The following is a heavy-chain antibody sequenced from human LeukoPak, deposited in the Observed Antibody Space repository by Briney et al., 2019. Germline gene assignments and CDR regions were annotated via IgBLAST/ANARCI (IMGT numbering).Heavy chain of an antibody. CDR3: ARAKSSGWYLGWFDP. J-gene: IGHJ5*02. CDR1: GGSISSYY. Sequence: SETLSLTCTVSGGSISSYYWSWIRQPAGKGLEWIGRIYTSGCTNYNPSLKSRVTISVDTSKNQFSLKLSSVTAADTAVYYCARAKSSGWYLGWFDPWGQGTLVTVSS. CDR2: IYTSGCT. D-gene: IGHD6-19*01. V-gene: IGHV4-4*07.